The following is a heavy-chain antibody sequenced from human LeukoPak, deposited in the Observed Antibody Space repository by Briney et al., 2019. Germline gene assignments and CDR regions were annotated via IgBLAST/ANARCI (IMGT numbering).Heavy chain of an antibody. D-gene: IGHD3-10*01. CDR3: ARIPILYGLGSYPEY. J-gene: IGHJ4*02. Sequence: PSETLSLTCTVSGGSVSSGSYYWTWMRQPPGKGLEWIGYIYYTGSTYYNPSLKSRVTVSVDTSKNQFSLKLSSLTAADTAMYHCARIPILYGLGSYPEYWGQGILVTVSS. CDR1: GGSVSSGSYY. CDR2: IYYTGST. V-gene: IGHV4-61*01.